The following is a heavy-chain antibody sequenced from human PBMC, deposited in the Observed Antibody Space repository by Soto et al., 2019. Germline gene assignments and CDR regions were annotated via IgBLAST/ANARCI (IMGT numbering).Heavy chain of an antibody. V-gene: IGHV3-33*06. CDR1: GFTFSSYG. D-gene: IGHD3-22*01. J-gene: IGHJ5*02. Sequence: GGSLRLSCAASGFTFSSYGMHWVRQAPGKGLEWVAVIWYDGSNKYYADSVKGRFTISRDNSKNTLYLQMNSLRADDTAVYYCAKVGYYDSSGHNWFDPWGQGTLVTVSS. CDR3: AKVGYYDSSGHNWFDP. CDR2: IWYDGSNK.